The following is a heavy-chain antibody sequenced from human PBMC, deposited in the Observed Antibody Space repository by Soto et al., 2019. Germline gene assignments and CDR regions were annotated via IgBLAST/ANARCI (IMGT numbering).Heavy chain of an antibody. CDR1: GFTFSVSA. CDR3: TVVDATSTGFRT. CDR2: IRSTAQNSAT. V-gene: IGHV3-73*01. Sequence: GGSLRLSCAASGFTFSVSAIHWVRQAPGRGLEWVGRIRSTAQNSATGYVASVRGRFTISRDDSKNTAYLQMNSLKTDDTAVYYCTVVDATSTGFRTWGQGGLLTVSS. J-gene: IGHJ5*02.